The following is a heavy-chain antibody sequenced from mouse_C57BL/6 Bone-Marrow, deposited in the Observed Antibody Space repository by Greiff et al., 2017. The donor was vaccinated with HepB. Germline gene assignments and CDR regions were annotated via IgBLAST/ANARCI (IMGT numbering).Heavy chain of an antibody. Sequence: VKLVESGPGLVAPSQSLSITCTVSGFSLTSYGVHWVRQPPGKGLEWLVVIWSDGSTTYNSALISRLSISKDNSKSQVFLKMNSLQTDDTAMYYCARHYGTLYAMDYWGQGTSVTVSS. D-gene: IGHD1-1*02. CDR3: ARHYGTLYAMDY. J-gene: IGHJ4*01. CDR1: GFSLTSYG. V-gene: IGHV2-6-1*01. CDR2: IWSDGST.